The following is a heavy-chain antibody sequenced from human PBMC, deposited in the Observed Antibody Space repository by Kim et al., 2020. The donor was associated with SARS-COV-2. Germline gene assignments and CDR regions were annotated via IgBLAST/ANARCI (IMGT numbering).Heavy chain of an antibody. D-gene: IGHD3-3*01. CDR2: ISSSSSYT. CDR3: ARAGFGEVIIHFDS. V-gene: IGHV3-11*05. Sequence: GGSLRLSCAASGFTFSDYYMSWIRQAPGKGLEWVSYISSSSSYTNYADSVKGRFTISRDNAKNSLFLQMNSLRAEDTAVYYCARAGFGEVIIHFDSWGQGTLVTVSS. CDR1: GFTFSDYY. J-gene: IGHJ4*02.